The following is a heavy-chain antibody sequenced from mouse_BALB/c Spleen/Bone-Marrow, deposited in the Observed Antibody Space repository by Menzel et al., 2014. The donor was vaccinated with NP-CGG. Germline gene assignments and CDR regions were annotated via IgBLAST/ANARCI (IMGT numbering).Heavy chain of an antibody. V-gene: IGHV5-12-2*01. CDR2: ISNGGGST. J-gene: IGHJ4*01. CDR3: ARQLGLRWAMDY. CDR1: GFTFSSYT. D-gene: IGHD3-1*01. Sequence: EVMLVESGGGSVQPGGSLKLSCAASGFTFSSYTVSWVRQTPEKRLEWVAYISNGGGSTYYPDTVKGRFTISRDNAKNTLYLQMSSLKSEDTAMYYCARQLGLRWAMDYWGQGTSVTVSS.